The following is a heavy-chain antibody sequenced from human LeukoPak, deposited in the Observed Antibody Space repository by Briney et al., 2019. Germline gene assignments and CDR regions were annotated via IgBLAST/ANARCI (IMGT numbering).Heavy chain of an antibody. J-gene: IGHJ4*02. CDR2: IYYSGST. D-gene: IGHD2-15*01. V-gene: IGHV4-39*01. CDR3: ARRYCSGGSCYYFDY. Sequence: PSETLSLTCTVSGGSISSSSYYWGWILQPPGKGLEWIGSIYYSGSTYYNPSLKSRVTISVDTSKNQFSLKLSSVTAADTAVYYCARRYCSGGSCYYFDYWGQGTLVTVSS. CDR1: GGSISSSSYY.